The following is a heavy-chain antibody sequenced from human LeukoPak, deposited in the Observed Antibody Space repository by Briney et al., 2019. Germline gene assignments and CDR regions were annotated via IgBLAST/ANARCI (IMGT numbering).Heavy chain of an antibody. CDR3: AKGTDSSGRPRGGFDY. CDR1: GFTFSRYS. V-gene: IGHV3-21*01. J-gene: IGHJ4*02. Sequence: GGSLRLSCAASGFTFSRYSMNWVRQAPRKGLEWVSSMSVISGLIYYADSVEGRFTISRDNAKSSLYLQMNSLTAEDTAVYYCAKGTDSSGRPRGGFDYWGQGTLVTVSS. CDR2: MSVISGLI. D-gene: IGHD3-22*01.